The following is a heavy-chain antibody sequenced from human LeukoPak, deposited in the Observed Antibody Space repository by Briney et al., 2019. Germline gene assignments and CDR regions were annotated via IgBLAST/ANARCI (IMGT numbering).Heavy chain of an antibody. V-gene: IGHV3-9*01. Sequence: GRSLRVSCAASGFTFDDYAMHWVRQAPGKGLEWVSGISWNSGNIGYADSVKGRFTISRDNAKNSLYLQMNSLRAEDTALYYCARESGWFDPWGQGTLVTVSS. CDR3: ARESGWFDP. CDR1: GFTFDDYA. D-gene: IGHD1-26*01. CDR2: ISWNSGNI. J-gene: IGHJ5*02.